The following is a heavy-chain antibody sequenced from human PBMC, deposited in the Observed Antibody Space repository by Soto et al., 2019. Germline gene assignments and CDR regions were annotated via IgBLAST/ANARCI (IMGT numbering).Heavy chain of an antibody. CDR2: IRSKANTYAT. CDR1: GFTFSGSA. J-gene: IGHJ3*02. CDR3: SRHTSGPATDAFDI. Sequence: GGSLRLSCAASGFTFSGSAMHWVRQASGKGLEWVGHIRSKANTYATAYAASVKGRFTISRDDSKDTAYLQMNSLKTEDTAVYYCSRHTSGPATDAFDIWGQGAMVTVSS. V-gene: IGHV3-73*01. D-gene: IGHD2-8*02.